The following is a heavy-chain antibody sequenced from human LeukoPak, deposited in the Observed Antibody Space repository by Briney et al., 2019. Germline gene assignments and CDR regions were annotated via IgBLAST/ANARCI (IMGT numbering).Heavy chain of an antibody. V-gene: IGHV3-30*02. D-gene: IGHD6-19*01. J-gene: IGHJ4*02. Sequence: GGSLRLSCAASGFTFRSYGMHWVRQAPGKGLEWVAFIRYDESYKYYADSVKGRFTISRDNSKNTLSLQMNSLRVEDTAVYYCAKSSGYTSGPPYDYWGQGTLVTVSS. CDR3: AKSSGYTSGPPYDY. CDR1: GFTFRSYG. CDR2: IRYDESYK.